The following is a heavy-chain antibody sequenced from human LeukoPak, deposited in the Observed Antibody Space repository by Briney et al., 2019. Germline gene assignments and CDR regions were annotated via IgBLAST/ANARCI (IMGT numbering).Heavy chain of an antibody. Sequence: GGSLRLSCAASGFTFTRNAMAWVRQAPGKGLEWVASIGTTSTFIHYADSVKGRFTISRDNAQDSLFLQMNSLGAEDTAVYYCAKAHPGFDYWGQGVLVTVSS. J-gene: IGHJ4*02. CDR3: AKAHPGFDY. CDR1: GFTFTRNA. V-gene: IGHV3-21*01. CDR2: IGTTSTFI.